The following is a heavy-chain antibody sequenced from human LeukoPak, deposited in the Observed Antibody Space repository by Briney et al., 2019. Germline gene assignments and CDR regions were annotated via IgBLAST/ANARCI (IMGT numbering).Heavy chain of an antibody. CDR3: ARLKCISTTCPSRYVMDV. J-gene: IGHJ6*02. D-gene: IGHD2-2*01. CDR2: IYHSGST. V-gene: IGHV4-59*01. CDR1: GGPISSCY. Sequence: SETLSLTCSVSGGPISSCYWSWVRQSPGKGLDFIGYIYHSGSTNYNPSLKSRVTISVDTSKDQFSLNLTSVTAADTAVYYCARLKCISTTCPSRYVMDVWGQGTTVTVSS.